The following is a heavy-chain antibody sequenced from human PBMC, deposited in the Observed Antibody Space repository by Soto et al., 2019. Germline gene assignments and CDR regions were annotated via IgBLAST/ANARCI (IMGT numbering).Heavy chain of an antibody. CDR3: AISSSSPNWFVP. V-gene: IGHV1-69*13. CDR2: IIPIFGTA. Sequence: SVKVSCKASGGTFSSYAISWVRQAPGQGLEWMGGIIPIFGTANYAQKFQGRVTITADASTTTAYMELRSLRSEDTAVYYCAISSSSPNWFVPWGQGTLVSAPQ. CDR1: GGTFSSYA. J-gene: IGHJ5*02. D-gene: IGHD6-6*01.